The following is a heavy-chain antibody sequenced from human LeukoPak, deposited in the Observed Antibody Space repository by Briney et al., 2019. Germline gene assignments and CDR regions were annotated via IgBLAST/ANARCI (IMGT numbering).Heavy chain of an antibody. CDR3: AKGNWNKGAFDI. V-gene: IGHV3-30-3*01. CDR2: ISYDGSNK. Sequence: HSGRSLRLSCAASGFTFSSYAMHWVRQAPGKGLEWVAVISYDGSNKYYADSVKGRFTISRDNSKNTLYLQMNSLRAEDTAVYYCAKGNWNKGAFDIWGQGTMVTVSS. J-gene: IGHJ3*02. CDR1: GFTFSSYA. D-gene: IGHD1/OR15-1a*01.